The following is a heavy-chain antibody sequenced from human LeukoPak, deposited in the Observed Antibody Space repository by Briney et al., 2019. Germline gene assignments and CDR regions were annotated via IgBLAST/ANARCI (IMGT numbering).Heavy chain of an antibody. D-gene: IGHD4-23*01. V-gene: IGHV4-34*01. CDR3: ARGRRSGLRGYYFDY. Sequence: SETLSLTCAVYGGSFSGYYWSWIRQPPGKGLEWIGEINHSGSTNYNLSLKSRVTISVDTSKNQFSLKLSSVTAADTAVYYCARGRRSGLRGYYFDYWGQGTLVTVSS. CDR2: INHSGST. J-gene: IGHJ4*02. CDR1: GGSFSGYY.